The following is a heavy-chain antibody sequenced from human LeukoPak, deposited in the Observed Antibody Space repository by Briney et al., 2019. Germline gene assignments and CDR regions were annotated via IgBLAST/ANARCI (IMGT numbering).Heavy chain of an antibody. CDR1: GGTFSSYA. V-gene: IGHV1-69*01. Sequence: SVKVSCKASGGTFSSYAISWVRQAPGQGLEWMGGIIPIFGTANYAQKFQGRVTITADESTSTAYMGLSSLRSEDTAVYYCASSQSPPSYDFWSGYYYDYWGQGTLVTVSS. D-gene: IGHD3-3*01. J-gene: IGHJ4*02. CDR3: ASSQSPPSYDFWSGYYYDY. CDR2: IIPIFGTA.